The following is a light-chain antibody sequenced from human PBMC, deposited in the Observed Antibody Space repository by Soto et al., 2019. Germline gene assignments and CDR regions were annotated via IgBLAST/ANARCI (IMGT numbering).Light chain of an antibody. J-gene: IGKJ1*01. Sequence: DIQMTQSPSTLSASVGDRVTITCRASQSISSWLDWYQQKPGKAPKLLIYKAPTLLSGVPSRFSGSGSGKELTHAISSLQPDNSATYYGQHYNEIWTFDQGTKVEIK. CDR2: KAP. V-gene: IGKV1-5*03. CDR3: QHYNEIWT. CDR1: QSISSW.